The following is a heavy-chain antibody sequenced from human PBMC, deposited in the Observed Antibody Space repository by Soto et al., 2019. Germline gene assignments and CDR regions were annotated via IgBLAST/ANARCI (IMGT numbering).Heavy chain of an antibody. CDR1: GGSISSSNW. CDR2: IYHSGST. D-gene: IGHD3-3*01. Sequence: QVQLQESGPGLVKPSGTLSLTCAVSGGSISSSNWWSWVRQPPGKGLEWIGEIYHSGSTNYNPSLKSRVNISVDKSKNQFYLKLSSVTVADAGVYYCAIDKPRDDFWSGYFETDAFDIWGQGTMVTVSS. V-gene: IGHV4-4*02. CDR3: AIDKPRDDFWSGYFETDAFDI. J-gene: IGHJ3*02.